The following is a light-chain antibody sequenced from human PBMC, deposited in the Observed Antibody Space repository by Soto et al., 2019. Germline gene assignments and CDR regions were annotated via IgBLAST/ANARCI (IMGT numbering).Light chain of an antibody. CDR3: XXYDNLPRT. CDR2: DAS. CDR1: XXXXXX. J-gene: IGKJ1*01. V-gene: IGKV1-33*01. Sequence: DIQMTQSPSSLSASVGDRVTIXXXXXXXXXXXLNWYQQKPGKAPKLLIYDASNLETGVPSRFXXXGXXXXXXXXXXXXXXEXXATYYCXXYDNLPRTFGQGTKVEIK.